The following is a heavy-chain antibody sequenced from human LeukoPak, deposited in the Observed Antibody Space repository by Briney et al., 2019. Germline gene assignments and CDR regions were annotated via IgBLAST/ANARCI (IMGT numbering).Heavy chain of an antibody. D-gene: IGHD3-10*01. Sequence: PSETLSLTCTVSGGSISSYYWSWIRQPAGKGLEWIGRIYTSGSTNYNPSLKSRVTMSVDTSKNQFSLKLSSVTAADTAVYYCARDNTYYCGSGSVFLDYWGQGTLVTVSS. V-gene: IGHV4-4*07. J-gene: IGHJ4*02. CDR3: ARDNTYYCGSGSVFLDY. CDR1: GGSISSYY. CDR2: IYTSGST.